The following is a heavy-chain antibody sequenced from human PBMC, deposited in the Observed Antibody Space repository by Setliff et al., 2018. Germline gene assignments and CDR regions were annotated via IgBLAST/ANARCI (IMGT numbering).Heavy chain of an antibody. V-gene: IGHV4-61*01. D-gene: IGHD1-26*01. Sequence: SETLSLTCTVSGASVSGNSYYWSWIRQAPGKGLEWIGHIFYSDTAKYNPSLESRVTMSGDTSKNQVSLRLSSVTAADTAVYYCATRKSSGRLYYMDVWGKGTTVTVSS. CDR3: ATRKSSGRLYYMDV. CDR1: GASVSGNSYY. J-gene: IGHJ6*03. CDR2: IFYSDTA.